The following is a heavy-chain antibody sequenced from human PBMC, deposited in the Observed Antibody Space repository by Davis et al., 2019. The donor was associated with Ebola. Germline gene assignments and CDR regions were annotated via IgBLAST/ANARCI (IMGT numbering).Heavy chain of an antibody. D-gene: IGHD6-25*01. CDR1: RYTLTELS. Sequence: AALVKFSCKVSRYTLTELSMHWVRQAPGKGLEWMGGFDPEDGETIYAQKFQGRVTMTEDTSTDTAYMELSSLRSEDTAVYYCATAVSGLWYFDLWGRGTLVTVSS. V-gene: IGHV1-24*01. CDR2: FDPEDGET. J-gene: IGHJ2*01. CDR3: ATAVSGLWYFDL.